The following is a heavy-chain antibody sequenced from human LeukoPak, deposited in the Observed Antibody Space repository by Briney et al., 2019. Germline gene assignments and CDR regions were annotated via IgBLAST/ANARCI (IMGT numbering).Heavy chain of an antibody. Sequence: GASVKVSCKASGGTFSSYAISWVRQAPGQGLEWMGWISAYNGNTNYAQKLQGRVTMTTDTSTSTAYMELRSLRSDDTAVYYCARVGGLTRGDAFDIWGQGTMVTVSS. CDR3: ARVGGLTRGDAFDI. CDR1: GGTFSSYA. D-gene: IGHD1-14*01. J-gene: IGHJ3*02. V-gene: IGHV1-18*01. CDR2: ISAYNGNT.